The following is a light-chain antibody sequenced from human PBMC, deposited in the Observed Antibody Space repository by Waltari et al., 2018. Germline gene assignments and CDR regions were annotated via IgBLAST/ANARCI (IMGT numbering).Light chain of an antibody. V-gene: IGKV2D-29*01. CDR3: MQSIQHPRT. Sequence: DIVMTLTPLSLSVTPGQPASITCKVSQRLLHSVGTACLYWYVQKPGQPPQLLLYEGSCGFPGVPEILSGGGSWTAFTLEISPVVAADVGMYRCMQSIQHPRTFGGGTRLELK. J-gene: IGKJ4*02. CDR2: EGS. CDR1: QRLLHSVGTAC.